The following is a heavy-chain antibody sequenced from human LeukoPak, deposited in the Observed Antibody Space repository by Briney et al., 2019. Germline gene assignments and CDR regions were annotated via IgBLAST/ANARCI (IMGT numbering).Heavy chain of an antibody. D-gene: IGHD1-26*01. CDR3: ARDNSVGDTAWWFDP. CDR1: GYTFTSYY. Sequence: ASVKVSCKASGYTFTSYYMHWVRQAPGQGLGWMGLINPSGSSTSYAQKFQGRLSLTRDMSTSTDYMELSSLRSEDTAVYYCARDNSVGDTAWWFDPWGQGILVTVSS. V-gene: IGHV1-46*01. CDR2: INPSGSST. J-gene: IGHJ5*02.